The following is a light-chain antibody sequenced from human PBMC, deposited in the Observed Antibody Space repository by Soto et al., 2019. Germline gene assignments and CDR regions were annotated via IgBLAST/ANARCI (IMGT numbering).Light chain of an antibody. CDR2: GAS. CDR3: QQYYSFKST. CDR1: QSVRSSF. Sequence: IGLTQSPATLSLSPGERATLSCGASQSVRSSFLAWYQQKPGQAPSLLIYGASTRATGIPARFSGSGSGKEFTLTINSLHAEDVAVYYCQQYYSFKSTFGQGTKVDIK. J-gene: IGKJ1*01. V-gene: IGKV3-15*01.